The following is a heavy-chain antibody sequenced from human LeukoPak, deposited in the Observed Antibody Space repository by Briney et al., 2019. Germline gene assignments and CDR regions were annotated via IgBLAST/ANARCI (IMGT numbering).Heavy chain of an antibody. J-gene: IGHJ4*02. Sequence: GGSLRLSCAASGFTFSSYAMSWVRQAQGKGLEWVSAISGSGGSTYYADPVKGRFTISRDDSKNTLYLQMNSLRAEDTAVYYCAKDLDYYDSSGYYAFDYWGQGTLVTVSS. D-gene: IGHD3-22*01. CDR2: ISGSGGST. CDR1: GFTFSSYA. CDR3: AKDLDYYDSSGYYAFDY. V-gene: IGHV3-23*01.